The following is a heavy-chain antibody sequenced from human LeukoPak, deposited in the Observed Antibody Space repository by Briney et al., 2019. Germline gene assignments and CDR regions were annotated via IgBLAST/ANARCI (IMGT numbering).Heavy chain of an antibody. D-gene: IGHD1-14*01. V-gene: IGHV3-30*18. J-gene: IGHJ4*02. Sequence: PGGSLRLSCAASGFTFSSYGMHWVRQAPGKGLEWVAVISYDGSNKYYADSVKGRFTISRDNSKNTLYLQMNSLRAEDTAVYYCAEDGGGTANRKPLDYWGQGTLVTVSS. CDR2: ISYDGSNK. CDR3: AEDGGGTANRKPLDY. CDR1: GFTFSSYG.